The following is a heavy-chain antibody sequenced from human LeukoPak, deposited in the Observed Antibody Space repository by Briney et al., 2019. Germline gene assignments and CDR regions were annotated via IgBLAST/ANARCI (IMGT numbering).Heavy chain of an antibody. Sequence: SETLSLTCTVSGGSISSSSYYWGWIRQPPRKGLEWIGSIYYSGSTYYNPSLKSRVTISVDTSKNQFSLKLSSVTAADTAVYYCARDRAAAGPVFDYWGQGTLVTVSS. CDR2: IYYSGST. V-gene: IGHV4-39*07. J-gene: IGHJ4*02. CDR1: GGSISSSSYY. CDR3: ARDRAAAGPVFDY. D-gene: IGHD6-13*01.